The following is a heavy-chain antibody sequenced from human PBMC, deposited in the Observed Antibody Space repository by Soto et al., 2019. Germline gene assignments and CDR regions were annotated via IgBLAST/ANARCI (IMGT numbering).Heavy chain of an antibody. CDR3: ARGIAALSFPVDY. Sequence: TSETLSLTCAVSGGSISSSNWWSWVRKPPGKGLEWIGEIYHSGSTNYNPSLKSRVTISVDKSKNQFSLKLSSVTAADTAVYYCARGIAALSFPVDYWGQGTLVTVSS. CDR2: IYHSGST. V-gene: IGHV4-4*02. J-gene: IGHJ4*02. CDR1: GGSISSSNW. D-gene: IGHD6-13*01.